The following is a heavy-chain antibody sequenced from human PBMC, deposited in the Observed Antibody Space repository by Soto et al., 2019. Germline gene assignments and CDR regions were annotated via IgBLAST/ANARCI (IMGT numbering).Heavy chain of an antibody. J-gene: IGHJ4*02. Sequence: GGSLRLSCAASGFTFSSYAMSWVRQAPGKGLEWVSGISGSGGSTSYADSVRGRFTFSRDNSKNTLYLQMNSLRADDTAVYHCAKGQNSGTYRFYFDYWGQGALVTVSS. CDR1: GFTFSSYA. CDR3: AKGQNSGTYRFYFDY. D-gene: IGHD1-26*01. V-gene: IGHV3-23*01. CDR2: ISGSGGST.